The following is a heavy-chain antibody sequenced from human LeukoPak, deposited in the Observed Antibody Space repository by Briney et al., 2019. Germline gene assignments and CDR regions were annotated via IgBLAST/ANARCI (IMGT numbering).Heavy chain of an antibody. Sequence: TGGSLRLSCAASGFTVSSNYMSWVRQAPGKGLEGVSVIYSGGSTYYADSVKGRFTISRDNSKNTLYLQMNSLRAEDTAVYYCARAPILDDDAFDIWGQGTMVTVSS. CDR1: GFTVSSNY. D-gene: IGHD5-24*01. J-gene: IGHJ3*02. V-gene: IGHV3-66*02. CDR2: IYSGGST. CDR3: ARAPILDDDAFDI.